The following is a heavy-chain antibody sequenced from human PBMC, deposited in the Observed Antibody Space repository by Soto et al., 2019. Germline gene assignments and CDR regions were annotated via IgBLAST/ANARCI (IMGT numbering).Heavy chain of an antibody. J-gene: IGHJ6*02. D-gene: IGHD3-22*01. CDR1: GGSIGSINW. CDR2: IYHSGST. V-gene: IGHV4-4*02. Sequence: PSETLSLTCAISGGSIGSINWWSWVGQTPGKGLEWIGEIYHSGSTNYNPSLKSRVTISVDKSKNQFSLKLSSVTAADTAVYYCARSPDSSGYYPRWYYYGMDVWGQGTTVTVS. CDR3: ARSPDSSGYYPRWYYYGMDV.